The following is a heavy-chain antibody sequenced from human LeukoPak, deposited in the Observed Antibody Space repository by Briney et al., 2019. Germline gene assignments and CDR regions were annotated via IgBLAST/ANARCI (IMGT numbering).Heavy chain of an antibody. J-gene: IGHJ3*02. CDR2: MSPNSGNT. CDR3: ARGRMVRGVYDAFDI. V-gene: IGHV1-8*01. CDR1: GYTFTSYD. Sequence: ASVKVSCKASGYTFTSYDINWVRQATGQGLEWMGWMSPNSGNTGYAQKFQGRVTMTRNTSISTAYMELSSLRSEDTAVYYCARGRMVRGVYDAFDIWGQGTMVTVSS. D-gene: IGHD3-10*01.